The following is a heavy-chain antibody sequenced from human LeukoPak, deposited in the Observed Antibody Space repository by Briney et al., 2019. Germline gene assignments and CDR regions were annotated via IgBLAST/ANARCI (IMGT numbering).Heavy chain of an antibody. D-gene: IGHD6-13*01. CDR3: ARDTIAAAASGGDY. CDR2: ISSWRYYK. Sequence: GGSLRLPCSPSGFIFIRYSMIWLRQSPGKALEWLSSISSWRYYKYCADPVRGRFPISRDNAEHTVYLQMNTLRAEDTAVYYCARDTIAAAASGGDYWGQGTLVTVP. V-gene: IGHV3-21*01. CDR1: GFIFIRYS. J-gene: IGHJ4*02.